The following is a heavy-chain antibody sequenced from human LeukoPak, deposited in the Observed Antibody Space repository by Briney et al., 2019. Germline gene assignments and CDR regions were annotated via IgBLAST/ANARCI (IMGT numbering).Heavy chain of an antibody. V-gene: IGHV3-30-3*01. J-gene: IGHJ4*02. CDR3: ARPQSKWELLSYFDN. D-gene: IGHD1-26*01. CDR1: GFTFSNYA. CDR2: ISYDGSNK. Sequence: GRSLRLSCAASGFTFSNYAMHWVRQAPGKGLEWVAVISYDGSNKYYTDSVKGRFTISRDNSKNTLYLQMSSLRAEDTSMYYCARPQSKWELLSYFDNWGQGTLVTVSS.